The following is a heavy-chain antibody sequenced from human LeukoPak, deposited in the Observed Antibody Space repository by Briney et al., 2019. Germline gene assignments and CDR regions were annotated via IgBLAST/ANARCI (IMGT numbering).Heavy chain of an antibody. D-gene: IGHD2-2*01. Sequence: PGRSLRLSCAASGFTFSSYAMHWVRQAPGKGLEWVAVISYDGSNKYYADSVKGRFTISRDNSRNTLYLQMNSLRAEDTAVYYCARDRGRSSTSCPGYWGQGTLVTVSS. CDR1: GFTFSSYA. CDR3: ARDRGRSSTSCPGY. V-gene: IGHV3-30-3*01. CDR2: ISYDGSNK. J-gene: IGHJ4*02.